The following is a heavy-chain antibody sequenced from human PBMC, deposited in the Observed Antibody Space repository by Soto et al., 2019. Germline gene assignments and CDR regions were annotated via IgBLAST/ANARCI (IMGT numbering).Heavy chain of an antibody. CDR1: GNSINNRSYY. D-gene: IGHD2-15*01. Sequence: PSETLSLTCTVTGNSINNRSYYWGWIRQPPGKGLEWIGSIYYSGSTYNNPSLKSRVSMSVDTSKNQFSLKLSSVTAADTAVYYCARRGTTGYCSGDTCYSGALDIWGQGTMVTVSS. J-gene: IGHJ3*02. CDR3: ARRGTTGYCSGDTCYSGALDI. CDR2: IYYSGST. V-gene: IGHV4-39*01.